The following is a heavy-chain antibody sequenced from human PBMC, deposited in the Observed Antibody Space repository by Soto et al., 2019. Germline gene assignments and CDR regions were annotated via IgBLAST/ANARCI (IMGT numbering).Heavy chain of an antibody. CDR2: INHSGST. J-gene: IGHJ4*02. D-gene: IGHD2-15*01. CDR3: ARGHGHGGFDY. CDR1: GGSFSGYY. Sequence: SETLSLTCAVYGGSFSGYYWSWIRQPPGKGLEWIGEINHSGSTNYNPSLKSRVTISVDTSKNQFSLKLSSVTAADTAVYYCARGHGHGGFDYWGQGTLVTVSS. V-gene: IGHV4-34*01.